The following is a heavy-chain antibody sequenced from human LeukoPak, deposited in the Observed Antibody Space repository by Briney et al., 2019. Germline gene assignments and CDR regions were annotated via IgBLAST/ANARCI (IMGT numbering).Heavy chain of an antibody. CDR1: GYTFTGYY. V-gene: IGHV1-2*02. Sequence: GASVKVSCKASGYTFTGYYMHWVRQAPGQGLEWMGWINPNSGGTNYAQKFQGRVTMTRDTSISTAYMELSRLRSDGTAVYYCASWAGYCSSNNCYATSLDYWGQGTLVTVSA. CDR3: ASWAGYCSSNNCYATSLDY. J-gene: IGHJ4*02. CDR2: INPNSGGT. D-gene: IGHD2-2*01.